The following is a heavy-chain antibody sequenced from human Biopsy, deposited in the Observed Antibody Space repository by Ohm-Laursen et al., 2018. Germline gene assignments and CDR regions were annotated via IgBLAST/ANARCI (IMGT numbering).Heavy chain of an antibody. CDR3: ARSRGSSGIATIYYYGMDV. D-gene: IGHD3-10*01. CDR1: GFSVSSYD. V-gene: IGHV3-21*01. J-gene: IGHJ6*02. CDR2: ISSSSDNI. Sequence: SLRLSCAASGFSVSSYDMNWVRQTPGKGLEWVSTISSSSDNIYYVDSVKGRFTISRDNAKNSLYLQMNSLRAEDTAVYYCARSRGSSGIATIYYYGMDVWGQGTTVTVSS.